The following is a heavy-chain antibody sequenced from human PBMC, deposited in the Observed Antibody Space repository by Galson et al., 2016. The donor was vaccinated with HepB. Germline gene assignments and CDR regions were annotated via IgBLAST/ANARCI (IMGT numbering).Heavy chain of an antibody. CDR2: IIPNFGKG. D-gene: IGHD2-15*01. Sequence: SVKVSCKASGGTFSSHAISWVRQAPGQGLEWMGAIIPNFGKGVYAHKFQGRVTLTADESTSTAYMELTGLRSEDTAVFYCARAGYCSSGSCFQGWVYHYSGMDVWGQGTTVTVAS. J-gene: IGHJ6*02. CDR1: GGTFSSHA. CDR3: ARAGYCSSGSCFQGWVYHYSGMDV. V-gene: IGHV1-69*13.